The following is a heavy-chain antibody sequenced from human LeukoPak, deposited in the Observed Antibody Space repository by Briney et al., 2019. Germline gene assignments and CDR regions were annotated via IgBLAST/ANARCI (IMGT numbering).Heavy chain of an antibody. V-gene: IGHV3-74*01. Sequence: GGSLRLSCAASGFTFSSYWMHWVRQAPGKGLVWVTRINTDGSSTSYADSVKGRFTISRDNAKNTLYLQMSSLRAEDTAVYYCARESGIAAALDLWGQGTLVTVSS. CDR1: GFTFSSYW. D-gene: IGHD6-13*01. CDR2: INTDGSST. CDR3: ARESGIAAALDL. J-gene: IGHJ5*02.